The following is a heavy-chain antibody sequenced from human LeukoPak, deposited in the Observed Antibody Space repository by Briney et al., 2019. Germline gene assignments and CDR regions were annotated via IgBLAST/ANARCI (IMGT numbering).Heavy chain of an antibody. V-gene: IGHV1-8*01. CDR2: MNPNSGNT. CDR3: AGDLLTGPFDY. J-gene: IGHJ4*02. D-gene: IGHD1-20*01. Sequence: GASVKVSCKASGYTFTTYDINWVRQATGQGLEWMGWMNPNSGNTGYAQKFQGRVTITRDTSASTAYMELSSLRSEDTAVYYCAGDLLTGPFDYWGQGTLVTVSS. CDR1: GYTFTTYD.